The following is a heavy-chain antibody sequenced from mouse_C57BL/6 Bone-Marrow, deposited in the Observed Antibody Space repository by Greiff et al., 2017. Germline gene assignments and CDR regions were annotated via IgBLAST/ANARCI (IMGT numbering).Heavy chain of an antibody. J-gene: IGHJ1*03. CDR1: GYTFTSYW. Sequence: QVQLQQPGAELVKPGASVKLSCKASGYTFTSYWMHWVKQRPGQGLEWIGMIHPNSGSTNYNEKFKSKATLTVDKSSSTAYMQLSSLPSEDSAVYYCARDEGTTVPYWYFDVWGTGTTVTVSS. CDR2: IHPNSGST. CDR3: ARDEGTTVPYWYFDV. V-gene: IGHV1-64*01. D-gene: IGHD1-1*01.